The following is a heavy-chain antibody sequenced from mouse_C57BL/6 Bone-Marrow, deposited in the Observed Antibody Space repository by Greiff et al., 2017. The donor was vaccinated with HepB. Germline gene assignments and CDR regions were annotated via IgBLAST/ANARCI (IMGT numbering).Heavy chain of an antibody. D-gene: IGHD2-2*01. CDR3: ATFMVTTSYFDY. CDR2: IYPRSGNT. Sequence: QVHVKQSGAELARPGASVKLSCKASGYTFTSYGISWVKQRTGQGLEWIGEIYPRSGNTYYNEKFKGKATLTADKSSSTAYMELRSLTSEDSAVYFCATFMVTTSYFDYWGQGTTLTVSS. V-gene: IGHV1-81*01. J-gene: IGHJ2*01. CDR1: GYTFTSYG.